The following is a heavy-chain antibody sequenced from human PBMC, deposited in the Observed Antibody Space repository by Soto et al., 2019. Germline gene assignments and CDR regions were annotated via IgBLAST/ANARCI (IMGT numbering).Heavy chain of an antibody. D-gene: IGHD4-17*01. V-gene: IGHV4-34*01. CDR2: INHSGST. Sequence: SETLSLTCAVYGGSFSGYYWSWIRQPPGKGLEWIGEINHSGSTNYNPSLKSRVTISVDTSKNQFSLKLSSVTAADTAVYYCARGRRVTTRDYFDYWGQGTLVTVSS. CDR1: GGSFSGYY. J-gene: IGHJ4*02. CDR3: ARGRRVTTRDYFDY.